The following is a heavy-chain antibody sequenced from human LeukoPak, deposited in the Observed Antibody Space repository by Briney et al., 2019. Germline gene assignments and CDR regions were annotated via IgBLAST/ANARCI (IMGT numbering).Heavy chain of an antibody. J-gene: IGHJ3*02. Sequence: GASVKVSCKASGYTFTSYYMHWVRQAPGQGLEWMGIINPSGGSTSYAQKFQGRVTMTRDTSTSTVYIELSSLRSEDTAVYYCARATMVRGADDAFDIWGQGTMVTVSS. CDR1: GYTFTSYY. D-gene: IGHD3-10*01. V-gene: IGHV1-46*01. CDR3: ARATMVRGADDAFDI. CDR2: INPSGGST.